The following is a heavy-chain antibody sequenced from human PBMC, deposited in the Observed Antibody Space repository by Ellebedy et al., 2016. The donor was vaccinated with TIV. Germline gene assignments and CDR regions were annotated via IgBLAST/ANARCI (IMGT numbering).Heavy chain of an antibody. CDR1: GGTFSSYA. Sequence: SSVKVSCXASGGTFSSYAISWVRQAPGQGLEWMGGIIPIFGTANYAQKFQGRVTITADESTSTAYMELSSLRSEDTAVYYCARDYDSSGYSLYYFDYWGQGTLVTVSS. CDR2: IIPIFGTA. V-gene: IGHV1-69*13. J-gene: IGHJ4*02. D-gene: IGHD3-22*01. CDR3: ARDYDSSGYSLYYFDY.